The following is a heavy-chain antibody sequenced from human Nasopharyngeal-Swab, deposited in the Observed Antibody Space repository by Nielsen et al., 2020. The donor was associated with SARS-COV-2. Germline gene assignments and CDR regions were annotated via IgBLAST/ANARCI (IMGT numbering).Heavy chain of an antibody. V-gene: IGHV3-23*01. CDR2: ISGSGGST. D-gene: IGHD2-21*02. CDR3: AKALLHIVVVTAPGGY. Sequence: GRSLTLSCPASASTFTTYAMSWVRQAPGKGLEWVSAISGSGGSTYYADSVKGRFTISRDNSKNTLYLQMNSLRAEDTAVYYCAKALLHIVVVTAPGGYWGQGTLVTVSS. J-gene: IGHJ4*02. CDR1: ASTFTTYA.